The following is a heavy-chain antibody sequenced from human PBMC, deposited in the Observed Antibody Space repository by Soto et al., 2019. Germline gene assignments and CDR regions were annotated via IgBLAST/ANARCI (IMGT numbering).Heavy chain of an antibody. Sequence: PSETLSLTCTVSGGSISSYYWSWIRQPPGKGLEWIGYIYYSGSTNYNPSLKSRVTISVDTSKNQFSLKLSSVTAADTAVYYCARASMVRGDLDYWGQGTLVTVSS. CDR1: GGSISSYY. D-gene: IGHD3-10*01. V-gene: IGHV4-59*01. J-gene: IGHJ4*02. CDR2: IYYSGST. CDR3: ARASMVRGDLDY.